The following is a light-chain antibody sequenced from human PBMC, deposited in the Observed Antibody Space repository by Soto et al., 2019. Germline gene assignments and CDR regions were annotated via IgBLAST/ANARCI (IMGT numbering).Light chain of an antibody. CDR3: QQYGSSPWT. Sequence: EIVMTQSPATLSVSAGERATLSFRARQSVRSNLAWYQHKPGQPPRLLIYGASSRATGIPDRFSGSGSGTDFTLTISRLEPEDFAVYYCQQYGSSPWTFGQGTKVDIK. J-gene: IGKJ1*01. CDR1: QSVRSN. CDR2: GAS. V-gene: IGKV3-20*01.